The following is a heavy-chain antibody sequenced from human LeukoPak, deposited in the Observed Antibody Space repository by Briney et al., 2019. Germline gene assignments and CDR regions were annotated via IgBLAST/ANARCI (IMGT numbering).Heavy chain of an antibody. D-gene: IGHD3-22*01. V-gene: IGHV1-2*02. CDR1: GYTFTDYY. Sequence: ASVKVSCKASGYTFTDYYMHWVRQAPGQGLEWMGWINPDSGGPNYAQKFQGRVTMTRDTSISTAYMELSRLRSDDTAVHYCARESRGILNYFDFWGQGTLVTVSS. J-gene: IGHJ4*02. CDR2: INPDSGGP. CDR3: ARESRGILNYFDF.